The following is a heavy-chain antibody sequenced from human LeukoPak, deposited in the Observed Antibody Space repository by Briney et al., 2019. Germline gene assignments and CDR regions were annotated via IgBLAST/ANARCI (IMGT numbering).Heavy chain of an antibody. CDR1: GFIFSNYV. CDR2: ISDIGIGT. J-gene: IGHJ3*02. V-gene: IGHV3-23*01. CDR3: AKRGGGTMFAFDI. D-gene: IGHD3-10*02. Sequence: GGCLRLSSAASGFIFSNYVMGWVRQAPGKGLELVSSISDIGIGTYYADSVKGRFTIFRDNSKNILYLQMNSLRAEDTAIYYCAKRGGGTMFAFDIWGQGTMVTVSS.